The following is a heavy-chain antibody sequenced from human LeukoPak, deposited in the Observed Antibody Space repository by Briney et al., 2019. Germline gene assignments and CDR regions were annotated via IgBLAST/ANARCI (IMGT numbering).Heavy chain of an antibody. Sequence: PGGSLRLSCAASGFTFSSYEMNWVRQAPGKGLEWVSYISSRGSTIFYADSVKGRFTISRDNAKNSLYLQMNSLRAEDTAVYYCAREKWSWAFDIWGQGTMVTVSS. V-gene: IGHV3-48*03. CDR3: AREKWSWAFDI. J-gene: IGHJ3*02. CDR2: ISSRGSTI. CDR1: GFTFSSYE. D-gene: IGHD2-8*01.